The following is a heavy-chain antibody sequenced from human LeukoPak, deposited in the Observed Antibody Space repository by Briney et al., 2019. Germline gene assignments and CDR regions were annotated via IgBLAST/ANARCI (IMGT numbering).Heavy chain of an antibody. CDR2: ISGSGGST. CDR3: ATGAEAGLDY. CDR1: GLTFSSYA. D-gene: IGHD6-19*01. V-gene: IGHV3-23*01. J-gene: IGHJ4*02. Sequence: PGGSLRLSCAPSGLTFSSYAMSWVRQAPGKGLEWVSAISGSGGSTYYAVSVKGRFHLTRENSKNPVYLQLNPLSTRAPGVFYCATGAEAGLDYWGQGTLVTVSS.